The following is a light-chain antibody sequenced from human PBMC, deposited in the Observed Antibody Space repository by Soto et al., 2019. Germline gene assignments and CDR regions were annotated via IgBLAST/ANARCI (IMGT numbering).Light chain of an antibody. Sequence: EIVMTQSQATLSVSPLERSTLSCMASPSISNTLAWFQQKPGQGPRLRIYGASTRATGIPARFSGSGSGTEFTLTISSLQSEDFAVYFCQQYNDWPRTFGQGTKVDIK. J-gene: IGKJ2*01. CDR3: QQYNDWPRT. CDR1: PSISNT. V-gene: IGKV3-15*01. CDR2: GAS.